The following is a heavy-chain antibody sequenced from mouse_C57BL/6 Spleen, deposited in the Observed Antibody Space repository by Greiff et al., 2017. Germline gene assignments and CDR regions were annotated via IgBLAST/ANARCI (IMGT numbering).Heavy chain of an antibody. J-gene: IGHJ2*01. CDR3: ARVTTVVANYFDY. V-gene: IGHV1-52*01. CDR1: GYTFTSYW. D-gene: IGHD1-1*01. CDR2: IDPSDSET. Sequence: QVQLKQPGAELVRPGSSVKLSCKASGYTFTSYWLHWVKQRPIQGLEWIGNIDPSDSETHYNQKFKDKATLTVDKSSSTAYMQLSSLTSEHSAVYYCARVTTVVANYFDYWGQGTTLTVSS.